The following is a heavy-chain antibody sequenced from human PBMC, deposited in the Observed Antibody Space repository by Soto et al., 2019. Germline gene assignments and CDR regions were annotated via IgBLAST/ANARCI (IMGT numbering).Heavy chain of an antibody. CDR1: GGSISSSSYY. CDR2: IYYSGST. CDR3: VRAAARTH. V-gene: IGHV4-39*01. J-gene: IGHJ4*02. Sequence: SETLSLTCTVSGGSISSSSYYWGWIRQPPGKGLEWIGSIYYSGSTYYNPSLKSRVTISVDTSKNQFSLKLSSVTAADTAVYYCVRAAARTHWGQGTLVTVSS. D-gene: IGHD6-25*01.